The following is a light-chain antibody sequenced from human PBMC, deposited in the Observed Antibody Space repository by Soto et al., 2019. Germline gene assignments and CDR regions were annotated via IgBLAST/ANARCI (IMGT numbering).Light chain of an antibody. Sequence: QSALTPPASVSGSPGQSITISCTGTSSDVGGYNFVSWYQQHPGTAPKLMIYEVSNRPSGVSNRFSGSKSGNTASLTISGLQAEDEADYYCSSYTSSSIYVFGTGTKVTV. J-gene: IGLJ1*01. V-gene: IGLV2-14*01. CDR2: EVS. CDR1: SSDVGGYNF. CDR3: SSYTSSSIYV.